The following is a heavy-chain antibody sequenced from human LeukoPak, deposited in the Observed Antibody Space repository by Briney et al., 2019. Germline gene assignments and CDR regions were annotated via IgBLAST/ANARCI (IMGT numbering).Heavy chain of an antibody. CDR1: GYTFTGYY. J-gene: IGHJ4*02. CDR3: GRKSASRKTSEFDY. V-gene: IGHV1-2*02. Sequence: ASVKVSCKASGYTFTGYYMHWVRQAPGQGLEWMGWINPNSGDTNYAQKFQGRVTMTRDTPISTAYMELSRLTFDDTAVYYCGRKSASRKTSEFDYWGQGTLVTVSS. CDR2: INPNSGDT. D-gene: IGHD2-2*01.